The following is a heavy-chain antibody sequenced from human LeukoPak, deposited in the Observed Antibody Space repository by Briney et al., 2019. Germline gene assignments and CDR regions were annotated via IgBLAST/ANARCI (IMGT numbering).Heavy chain of an antibody. CDR2: ISSSSYI. V-gene: IGHV3-21*01. D-gene: IGHD2-2*01. J-gene: IGHJ4*02. Sequence: GGSLRLSCAASGFTFSSYSMNWVRQAPGKGLKWVSSISSSSYIYYADSVKGRFTISRDNAKNSLYLQMNSLRAEDTAVYYCARRPAADEYWGQGTLVTVSS. CDR3: ARRPAADEY. CDR1: GFTFSSYS.